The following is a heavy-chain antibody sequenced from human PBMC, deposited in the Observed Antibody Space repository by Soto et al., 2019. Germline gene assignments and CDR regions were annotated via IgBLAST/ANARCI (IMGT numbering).Heavy chain of an antibody. J-gene: IGHJ2*01. CDR2: MNPNSGNT. D-gene: IGHD6-19*01. CDR3: ARGVHSSGFLGYFDL. V-gene: IGHV1-8*01. CDR1: GYTFTSYD. Sequence: ASVKVSCKASGYTFTSYDINWVRQATGQGLEWMGWMNPNSGNTGYAQKFQGRVTMTRNTSISTAYMELSSLRSDDTAVYYCARGVHSSGFLGYFDLWGRGTLVTVSS.